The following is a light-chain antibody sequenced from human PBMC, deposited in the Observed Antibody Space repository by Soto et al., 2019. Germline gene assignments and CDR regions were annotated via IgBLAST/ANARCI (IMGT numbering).Light chain of an antibody. V-gene: IGKV3-15*01. CDR3: QQYNNCPPIT. CDR2: DAS. J-gene: IGKJ5*01. Sequence: EIVMTQSPATLSVSPGERVTLSCRASQSVSSNLAWYQQKPGQAPRLLIYDASTRATGIPARFSGSGSGTEFTLTISSLESEDLAVYYCQQYNNCPPITFGQGTRLEIK. CDR1: QSVSSN.